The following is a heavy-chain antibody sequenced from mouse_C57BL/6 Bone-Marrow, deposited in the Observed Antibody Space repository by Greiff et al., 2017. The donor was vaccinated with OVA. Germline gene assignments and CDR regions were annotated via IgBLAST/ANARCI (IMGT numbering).Heavy chain of an antibody. D-gene: IGHD3-2*02. CDR2: IYPRSGNT. V-gene: IGHV1-81*01. CDR1: GYTFTSYG. J-gene: IGHJ3*01. CDR3: ARWRQLRLLFAY. Sequence: QVQLQQSGAGLARPGASVKLSCKASGYTFTSYGISWVKQRTGQGLEWIGEIYPRSGNTYYNEKFKGKATLTADKSSSTAYMELRSLTSEDSAVYFCARWRQLRLLFAYWGQGTLVTVSA.